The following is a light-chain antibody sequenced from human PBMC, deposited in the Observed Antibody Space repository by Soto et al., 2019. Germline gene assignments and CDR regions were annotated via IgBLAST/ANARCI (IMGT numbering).Light chain of an antibody. Sequence: DIQMTQSPSTLSASVGDRVTITCRASQSISSWLAWYQQKPGKAPKLLIYDASSLESGVPSRFSGSGSGTEFTLTISSLQPDDLATYYCQQYNSYSQRSFGQGTKVEIK. CDR2: DAS. CDR3: QQYNSYSQRS. V-gene: IGKV1-5*01. CDR1: QSISSW. J-gene: IGKJ1*01.